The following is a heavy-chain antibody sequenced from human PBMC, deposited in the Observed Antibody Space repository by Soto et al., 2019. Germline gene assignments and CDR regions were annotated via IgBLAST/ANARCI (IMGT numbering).Heavy chain of an antibody. CDR3: ARDHCSGGNCYFGYYYGMDV. J-gene: IGHJ6*02. V-gene: IGHV4-31*03. CDR2: IYYSGST. Sequence: PSETLSLTCTVSGGSIGSGGYYWSWIRQHPGKGLEWIGYIYYSGSTYYNPSLKSRVTISVDTSKNQFSLKLSSVTAADTAVYYCARDHCSGGNCYFGYYYGMDVWGQGTTVTVSS. CDR1: GGSIGSGGYY. D-gene: IGHD2-15*01.